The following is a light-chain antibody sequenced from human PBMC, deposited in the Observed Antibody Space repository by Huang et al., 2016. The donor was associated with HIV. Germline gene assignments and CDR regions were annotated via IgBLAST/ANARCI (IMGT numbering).Light chain of an antibody. CDR1: LSIISW. CDR2: KAS. Sequence: DIQMTQSPSTLSASVGDRVTITCRDSLSIISWLAWYQQKPGKAPKLLVYKASSLESGVPSRFSGSGSGTEFTLTISSLQPDDFATYYCQQYTTYFPTFGQGTKLEIK. CDR3: QQYTTYFPT. V-gene: IGKV1-5*03. J-gene: IGKJ2*01.